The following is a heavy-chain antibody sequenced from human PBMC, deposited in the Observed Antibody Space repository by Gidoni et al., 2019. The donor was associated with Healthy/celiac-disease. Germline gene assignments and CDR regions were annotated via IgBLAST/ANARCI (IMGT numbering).Heavy chain of an antibody. J-gene: IGHJ4*02. D-gene: IGHD4-17*01. CDR1: GFTFSSYG. CDR2: ISYDGSNK. Sequence: QVQLVESGGGAVQPGRSLRLSCAASGFTFSSYGMHWVRQAPGKGLEWVAVISYDGSNKYYADSVKGRFTISRDNSKNTLYLQMNSLRAEDTAVYYCAKAGGDYGGNSHWGQGTLVTVSS. CDR3: AKAGGDYGGNSH. V-gene: IGHV3-30*18.